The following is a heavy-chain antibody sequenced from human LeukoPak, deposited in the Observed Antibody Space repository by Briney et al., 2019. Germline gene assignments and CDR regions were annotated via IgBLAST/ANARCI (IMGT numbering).Heavy chain of an antibody. CDR3: ARHEGILSLLYYFDY. CDR1: GGSISSYY. Sequence: PSETLSLTCTVSGGSISSYYWSWIRQPPGKGLEWIGYIYYSGSTNYNPSLKSRVTISVDTSKNQFSLKLSSVTAADTAAYYCARHEGILSLLYYFDYWGQGTLVTVSS. V-gene: IGHV4-59*08. J-gene: IGHJ4*02. CDR2: IYYSGST. D-gene: IGHD3-16*01.